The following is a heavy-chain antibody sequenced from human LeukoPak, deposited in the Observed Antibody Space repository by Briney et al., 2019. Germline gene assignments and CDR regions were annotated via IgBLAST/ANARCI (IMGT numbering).Heavy chain of an antibody. Sequence: GRSLRLSCAASGFTFSNYAMHWVRQAPGRGLEWVSALSGSGGSTYYADSVKGRFTIPRDNSKNTLYLQMNSLRAEDTAVYYCAKDQATFDYWGQGTLVTVSS. J-gene: IGHJ4*02. V-gene: IGHV3-23*01. CDR2: LSGSGGST. D-gene: IGHD1-26*01. CDR3: AKDQATFDY. CDR1: GFTFSNYA.